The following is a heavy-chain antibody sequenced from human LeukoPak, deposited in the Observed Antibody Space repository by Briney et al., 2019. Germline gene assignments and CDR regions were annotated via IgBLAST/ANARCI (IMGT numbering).Heavy chain of an antibody. V-gene: IGHV3-23*01. CDR2: ISGSAHKI. CDR1: GITFSNYA. J-gene: IGHJ4*02. D-gene: IGHD5-18*01. CDR3: AGRPTGYSSGYSH. Sequence: PGGSLRLSCVASGITFSNYAVSWVRQAPEKGLDWVSVISGSAHKIRYADSVKGRFTISRDNSENIVYLQMKNLRVEDTAVYYCAGRPTGYSSGYSHWGQGTLVTVSS.